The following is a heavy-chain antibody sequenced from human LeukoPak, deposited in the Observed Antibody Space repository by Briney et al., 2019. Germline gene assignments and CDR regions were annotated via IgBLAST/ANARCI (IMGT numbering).Heavy chain of an antibody. CDR2: ISGSGGST. V-gene: IGHV3-23*01. D-gene: IGHD5-18*01. Sequence: GGSLRLSCAASGFTFSSYAMSWVRQAPGKGLEWVSAISGSGGSTYYADSVKGRFTISRDNSKNTLYLQMNSLRAEDTAVYYCTWARECELCPFDYWGQGTLVTVSS. CDR3: TWARECELCPFDY. CDR1: GFTFSSYA. J-gene: IGHJ4*02.